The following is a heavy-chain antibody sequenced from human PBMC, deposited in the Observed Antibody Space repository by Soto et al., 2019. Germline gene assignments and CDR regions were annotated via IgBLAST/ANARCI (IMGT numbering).Heavy chain of an antibody. Sequence: QVQLVESGGGVVQPGTSLKLSCAASGFTFDDFGFHWVRQAPGKGLEWVATLSYDGSHEYYSDSVKGRFTISRDNSKITLYVQMKSLKTEDTAMYYCAKEMFPRAVLDSSSPWGDYWGQGTLVTVSS. V-gene: IGHV3-30*18. J-gene: IGHJ4*02. D-gene: IGHD3-22*01. CDR3: AKEMFPRAVLDSSSPWGDY. CDR2: LSYDGSHE. CDR1: GFTFDDFG.